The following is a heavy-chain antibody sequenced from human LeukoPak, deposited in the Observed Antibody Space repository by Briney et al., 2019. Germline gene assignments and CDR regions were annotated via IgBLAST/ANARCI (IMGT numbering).Heavy chain of an antibody. D-gene: IGHD6-19*01. CDR1: GESFSNFY. J-gene: IGHJ4*02. CDR2: IKHSGTT. V-gene: IGHV4-34*01. Sequence: SETLSLTCAVFGESFSNFYWTWIRQSPGNGLEWIGEIKHSGTTNYNPSFQSRVTISLDTSKTQFSLNLTSVTAADTAIYYCAGRYPGIGVSGNVWGQGTLVTVSS. CDR3: AGRYPGIGVSGNV.